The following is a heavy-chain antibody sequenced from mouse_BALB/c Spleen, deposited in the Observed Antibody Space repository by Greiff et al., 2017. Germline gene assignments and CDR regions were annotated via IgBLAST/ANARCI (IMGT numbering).Heavy chain of an antibody. J-gene: IGHJ3*01. D-gene: IGHD2-14*01. CDR2: ISSGSSTI. CDR1: GFTFSSFG. Sequence: EVKLVESGGGLVQPGGSRKLSCAASGFTFSSFGMHWVRQAPEKGLEWVAYISSGSSTIYYADTVKGRFTISRDNPKNTLFLQMTSLRSEDTAMYYCARDRYAWFAYWGQGTLVTVSA. CDR3: ARDRYAWFAY. V-gene: IGHV5-17*02.